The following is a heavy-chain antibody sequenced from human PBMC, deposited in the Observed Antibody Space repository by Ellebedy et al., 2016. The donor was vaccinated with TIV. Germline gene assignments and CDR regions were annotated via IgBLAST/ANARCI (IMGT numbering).Heavy chain of an antibody. Sequence: PGGSLRLSCAASGFSFSSYAMTWVRQAPGKGLEWVANINQDGSEKYYVDSVKGRFTISRDNAKNSLYLQMNSLRAEDTAVYYCARKRGYSYGPLDYWGQGTLVTVSS. CDR3: ARKRGYSYGPLDY. J-gene: IGHJ4*02. V-gene: IGHV3-7*01. CDR2: INQDGSEK. CDR1: GFSFSSYA. D-gene: IGHD5-18*01.